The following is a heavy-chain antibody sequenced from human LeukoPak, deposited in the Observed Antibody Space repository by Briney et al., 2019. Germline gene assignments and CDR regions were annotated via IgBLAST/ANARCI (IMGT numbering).Heavy chain of an antibody. D-gene: IGHD5-18*01. CDR1: GGTFSSYA. CDR2: IIPILGIA. Sequence: SVKVSCKASGGTFSSYAISWVRQAPGQGLERMGRIIPILGIANYAQKFQGRVTITADKSTSTAYMELSSLRSEDTAVYYCATGPIMVRYYYYYGMDVWGQGTTVTVSS. J-gene: IGHJ6*02. CDR3: ATGPIMVRYYYYYGMDV. V-gene: IGHV1-69*04.